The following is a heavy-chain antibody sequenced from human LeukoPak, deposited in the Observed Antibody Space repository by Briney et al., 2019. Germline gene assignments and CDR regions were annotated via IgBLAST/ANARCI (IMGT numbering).Heavy chain of an antibody. J-gene: IGHJ6*02. Sequence: SETLSLTCTVSGGSISSSSYYWGWIRQPPGKGLEWIGSIYYSGSTYYNPSLKSRVTISVDTSKNQFSLKLSSVTAADTAVYYCARNPPAPFDWSIRGYYYYGMDVWGQGTTVTVSS. D-gene: IGHD3-9*01. CDR2: IYYSGST. V-gene: IGHV4-39*07. CDR3: ARNPPAPFDWSIRGYYYYGMDV. CDR1: GGSISSSSYY.